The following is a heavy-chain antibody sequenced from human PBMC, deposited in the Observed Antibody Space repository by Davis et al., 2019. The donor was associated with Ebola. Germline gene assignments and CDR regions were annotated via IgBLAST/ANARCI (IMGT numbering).Heavy chain of an antibody. CDR1: GFTFSSYW. Sequence: GGSLRLSCAASGFTFSSYWMSWVRQAPGKGLEWVANIKQDGSEKYYVDSVEGRFTISRDNAKNSLYLQMNSLRVEDTAVYFCAKARGRRDWVDYWGQGTLVTVSS. D-gene: IGHD3-9*01. CDR3: AKARGRRDWVDY. CDR2: IKQDGSEK. V-gene: IGHV3-7*03. J-gene: IGHJ4*02.